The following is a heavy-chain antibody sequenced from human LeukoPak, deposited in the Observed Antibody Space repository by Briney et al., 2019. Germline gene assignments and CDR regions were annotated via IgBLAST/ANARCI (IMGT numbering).Heavy chain of an antibody. Sequence: SETLSLTCTVSGGSISSYYWSWIRQPAGKGLEWIGRIYTSGSTNYNPSLKSRVTMSVDTSKNQFSLKLSSVTAADTAVYYCARDYSITIFGVVITPYFDYWGQGTLVTVSS. CDR3: ARDYSITIFGVVITPYFDY. CDR2: IYTSGST. CDR1: GGSISSYY. V-gene: IGHV4-4*07. D-gene: IGHD3-3*01. J-gene: IGHJ4*02.